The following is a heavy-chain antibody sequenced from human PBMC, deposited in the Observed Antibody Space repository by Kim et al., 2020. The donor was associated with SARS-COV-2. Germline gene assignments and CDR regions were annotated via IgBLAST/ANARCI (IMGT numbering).Heavy chain of an antibody. CDR2: IVVGSGNT. D-gene: IGHD3-9*01. Sequence: SVKVSCKASGFTFTSSAMQWVRQARGQRLEWIGWIVVGSGNTNYAQKFQERVTITRDMSTSTAYMELSSLRSEDTAVYYCAADSEYDILTGLAYGMDVWGQGTTVTVSS. CDR1: GFTFTSSA. J-gene: IGHJ6*02. V-gene: IGHV1-58*02. CDR3: AADSEYDILTGLAYGMDV.